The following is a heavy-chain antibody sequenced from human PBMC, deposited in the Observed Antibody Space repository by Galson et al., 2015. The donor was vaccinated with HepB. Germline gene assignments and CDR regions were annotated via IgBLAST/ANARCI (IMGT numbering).Heavy chain of an antibody. Sequence: SVKVSCKASGYTFTGYYMHWVRQAPGQGLEWMGWISAYNGNTNYAQKLQGRVTMTTDTSTSTAYMELRSLRSDDTAVYYCARDRPYYGSGSYYGFDYWGQGTLVTVSS. V-gene: IGHV1-18*04. J-gene: IGHJ4*02. CDR2: ISAYNGNT. CDR1: GYTFTGYY. CDR3: ARDRPYYGSGSYYGFDY. D-gene: IGHD3-10*01.